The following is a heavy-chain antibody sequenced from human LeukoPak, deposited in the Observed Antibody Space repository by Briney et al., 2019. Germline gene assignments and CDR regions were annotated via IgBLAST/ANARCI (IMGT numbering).Heavy chain of an antibody. CDR2: ISSSSSTI. Sequence: GGSLRLSCAASGFTFSSYSMNWVRQAPGKGLEWVSYISSSSSTIYYADSVKGRFTISRDNAKNSLYLQMNSLRAEDTAVYYCARDRGVLRYFDWLSSSCPPDYWGQGTLVTVSS. J-gene: IGHJ4*02. D-gene: IGHD3-9*01. CDR3: ARDRGVLRYFDWLSSSCPPDY. CDR1: GFTFSSYS. V-gene: IGHV3-48*01.